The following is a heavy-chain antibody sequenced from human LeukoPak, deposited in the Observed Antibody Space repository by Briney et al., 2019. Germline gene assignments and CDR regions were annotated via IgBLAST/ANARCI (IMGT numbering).Heavy chain of an antibody. CDR3: AKVRSQVIPLDY. V-gene: IGHV3-23*01. CDR1: GFTFSICA. J-gene: IGHJ4*02. D-gene: IGHD2/OR15-2a*01. Sequence: GGSLRLSCAASGFTFSICAMSWVRQAPGKGLEWVSAISGSGGSTYYADSVKGRFTISRDNSKNALYLQMNSLRAEDTAVYYCAKVRSQVIPLDYWGQGTLVTVSS. CDR2: ISGSGGST.